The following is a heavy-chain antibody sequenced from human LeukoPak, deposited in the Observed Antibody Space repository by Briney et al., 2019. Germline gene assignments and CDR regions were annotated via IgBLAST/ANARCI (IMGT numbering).Heavy chain of an antibody. CDR2: FFPGDSDT. V-gene: IGHV5-51*01. D-gene: IGHD1-26*01. Sequence: GGALKIPCKGSGYGFTSSWSGLGRQMAGKGLEGRGIFFPGDSDTGNSPSFQGQVTISADKSISTAYLQWSSLKASDTAMYYCARQSSGLYSGSQIDSDYWGQGTLVTVSS. CDR3: ARQSSGLYSGSQIDSDY. J-gene: IGHJ4*02. CDR1: GYGFTSSW.